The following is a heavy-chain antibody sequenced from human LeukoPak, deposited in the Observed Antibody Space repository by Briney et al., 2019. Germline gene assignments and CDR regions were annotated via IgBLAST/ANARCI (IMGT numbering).Heavy chain of an antibody. D-gene: IGHD3-10*01. V-gene: IGHV3-7*01. Sequence: GGSLRLSCAASGFTFSSYWMSWVRQAPGKGLEWVANINQDGSEKYYVDSVKGRFTISRDNAKNSPYLQMNTLRAEDTAVYYCVRANYYGSGPFFGYWGQGALVTVSS. CDR1: GFTFSSYW. CDR3: VRANYYGSGPFFGY. CDR2: INQDGSEK. J-gene: IGHJ4*02.